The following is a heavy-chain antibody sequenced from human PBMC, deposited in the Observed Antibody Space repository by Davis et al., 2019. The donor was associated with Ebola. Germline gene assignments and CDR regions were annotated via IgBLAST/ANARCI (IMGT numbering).Heavy chain of an antibody. V-gene: IGHV4-61*08. CDR2: ISQSGGT. CDR3: ARSRQGGLWYNGMDV. Sequence: SETLSLTCAVSGGSISSGGYSWSWIRQPPGKGLEWIGYISQSGGTYYNPSLKSRVTMSVETSNNQVSLNLRSATAADTAVYYCARSRQGGLWYNGMDVWGRGTTIIVSS. CDR1: GGSISSGGYS. D-gene: IGHD2-8*02. J-gene: IGHJ6*02.